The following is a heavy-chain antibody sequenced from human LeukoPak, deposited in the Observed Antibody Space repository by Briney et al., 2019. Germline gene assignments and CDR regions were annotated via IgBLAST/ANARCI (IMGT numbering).Heavy chain of an antibody. J-gene: IGHJ4*02. CDR1: GFTFSSYW. CDR3: ARCRGGGSCYSDY. V-gene: IGHV3-7*01. D-gene: IGHD2-15*01. CDR2: IKQDGSEK. Sequence: GGSLRLSCAASGFTFSSYWMSLVRQAPRKGLEWVANIKQDGSEKYYVDSVKGRFTISRDNAKNSLYLQMNSLRAEDTAVYYCARCRGGGSCYSDYWGQGTLVTVSS.